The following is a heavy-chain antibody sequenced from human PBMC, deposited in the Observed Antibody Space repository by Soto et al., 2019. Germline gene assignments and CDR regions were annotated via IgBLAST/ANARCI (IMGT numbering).Heavy chain of an antibody. CDR2: ISGSDDST. CDR3: ASLQFGSDWLSKSYFYGMDV. D-gene: IGHD3-9*01. CDR1: GFTFSSYA. Sequence: GGSLRLSCADSGFTFSSYAMNWVRQAPGKGLEWVSAISGSDDSTYYADSVKGRFTISRDISKNTLYLQMNSLRAEDTAVYYCASLQFGSDWLSKSYFYGMDVWGQGTTVTVSS. V-gene: IGHV3-23*01. J-gene: IGHJ6*02.